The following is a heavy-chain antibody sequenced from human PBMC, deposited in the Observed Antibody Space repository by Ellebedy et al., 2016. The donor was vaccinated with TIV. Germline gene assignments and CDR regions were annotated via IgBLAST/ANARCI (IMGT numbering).Heavy chain of an antibody. J-gene: IGHJ3*02. Sequence: GGSLRLSCTASQFSLTNYGMSWVRQAPGTGLEWVANINQGGSDKYYVDSVKGRFTVSRDNARNSLFLQMNSLRVEDSAVYYFATDGAYGDYRFPAHAFEMWGPGTMVTVFS. D-gene: IGHD4-17*01. CDR1: QFSLTNYG. V-gene: IGHV3-7*01. CDR2: INQGGSDK. CDR3: ATDGAYGDYRFPAHAFEM.